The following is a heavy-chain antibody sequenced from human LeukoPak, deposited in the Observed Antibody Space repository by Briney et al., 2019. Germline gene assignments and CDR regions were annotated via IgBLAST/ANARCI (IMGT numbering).Heavy chain of an antibody. J-gene: IGHJ6*02. V-gene: IGHV3-30*03. D-gene: IGHD6-25*01. CDR1: GFTFSSYG. CDR2: ISYNGNKK. CDR3: ARERVGSDYYGLDV. Sequence: PGGSLRLSCAASGFTFSSYGIHWVRQAPGKGLEWVAVISYNGNKKYYADSVKGRFTISRDNAKNIVYLQMNSLRAEDTALYFCARERVGSDYYGLDVWGQGTTVSVSS.